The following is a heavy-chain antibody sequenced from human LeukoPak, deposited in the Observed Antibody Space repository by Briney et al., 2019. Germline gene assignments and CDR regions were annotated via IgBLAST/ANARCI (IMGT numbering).Heavy chain of an antibody. Sequence: PSETLSLTCTVSGGSINTYYWSWIRQPPGKGLEWIGYIYYSGSTNYNPSLKSRVTISVDASKNRFSLKLSSVTAADTAVYYCAPYYSDSSGFYWYFDLWGRGTLVTVSS. J-gene: IGHJ2*01. D-gene: IGHD3-22*01. CDR3: APYYSDSSGFYWYFDL. V-gene: IGHV4-59*01. CDR1: GGSINTYY. CDR2: IYYSGST.